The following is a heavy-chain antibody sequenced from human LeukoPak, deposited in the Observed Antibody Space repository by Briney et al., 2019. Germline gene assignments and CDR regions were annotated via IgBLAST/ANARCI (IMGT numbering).Heavy chain of an antibody. D-gene: IGHD6-13*01. CDR3: ATRPAGSTWYGVFDY. Sequence: PSETLSLTCTVSGGSINSHYWSWIRQPPGKGLEWSGYVFNGGSTNYNPSLKSRVTMSVDTSRDQFSLRLTSVTAADTAIYYCATRPAGSTWYGVFDYWGQGTLVTVSS. CDR2: VFNGGST. CDR1: GGSINSHY. J-gene: IGHJ4*02. V-gene: IGHV4-59*11.